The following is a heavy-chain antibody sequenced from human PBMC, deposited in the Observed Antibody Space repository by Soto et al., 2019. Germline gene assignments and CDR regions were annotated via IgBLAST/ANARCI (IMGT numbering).Heavy chain of an antibody. CDR2: ISGSDGRT. D-gene: IGHD3-9*01. Sequence: GGSLRLSCAASGFTFSSYAMSWVRQAPGKGLEWVSTISGSDGRTYSTDSVKGRFTISRDNSRNTAYLQMNSLRVEDTAVYYCAKGVSRYPPLALFDYWGRGTLVTVSS. V-gene: IGHV3-23*01. J-gene: IGHJ4*02. CDR3: AKGVSRYPPLALFDY. CDR1: GFTFSSYA.